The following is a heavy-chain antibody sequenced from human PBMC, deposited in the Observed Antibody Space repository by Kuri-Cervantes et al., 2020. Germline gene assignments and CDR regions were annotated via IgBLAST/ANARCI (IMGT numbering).Heavy chain of an antibody. CDR2: INAGNGGT. V-gene: IGHV1-3*01. CDR1: GYTFSDYA. D-gene: IGHD3-10*02. Sequence: ASVKVSCKASGYTFSDYAIHWVRQAPGQRLEWMAWINAGNGGTKSSQKFQGRVTITTDTSASTAYMELSSLRSEDTAMYYCARDGWVTMFHFDNWGPGTLVTVSS. J-gene: IGHJ4*02. CDR3: ARDGWVTMFHFDN.